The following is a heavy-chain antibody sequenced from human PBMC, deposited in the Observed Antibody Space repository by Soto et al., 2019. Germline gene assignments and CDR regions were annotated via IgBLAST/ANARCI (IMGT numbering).Heavy chain of an antibody. Sequence: ASVKVSCKASGYTFTSYGISWVRQAPGQGLEWMGWISAYNGNTNYAQKLQGRVTMTTDTSTSTAYMELRSLRSDDTAVYYCARSLGITMIVVVTNDYYYGMDVWGQGTTVTVS. CDR3: ARSLGITMIVVVTNDYYYGMDV. CDR2: ISAYNGNT. V-gene: IGHV1-18*01. D-gene: IGHD3-22*01. J-gene: IGHJ6*02. CDR1: GYTFTSYG.